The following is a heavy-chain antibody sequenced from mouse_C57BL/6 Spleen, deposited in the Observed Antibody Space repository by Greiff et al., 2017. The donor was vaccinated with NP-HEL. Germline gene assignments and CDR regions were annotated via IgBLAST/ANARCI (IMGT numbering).Heavy chain of an antibody. D-gene: IGHD1-1*01. J-gene: IGHJ3*01. CDR2: IYPGDGDT. CDR1: GYAFSSSW. V-gene: IGHV1-82*01. Sequence: VMLVESGPELVKPGASVKISCKASGYAFSSSWMNWVKQRPGKGLEWIGRIYPGDGDTNYNGKFKGKATLTADKSSSTAYMQLSSLTSEDSAVYFCARGSNYGSSPAWFAYWGQGTLVTVSA. CDR3: ARGSNYGSSPAWFAY.